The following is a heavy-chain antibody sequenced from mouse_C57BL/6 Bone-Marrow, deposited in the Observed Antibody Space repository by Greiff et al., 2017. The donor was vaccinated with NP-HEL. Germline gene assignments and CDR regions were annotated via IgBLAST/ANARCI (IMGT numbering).Heavy chain of an antibody. CDR2: ISYDGSN. J-gene: IGHJ1*03. V-gene: IGHV3-6*01. CDR3: AREYYYGSSWNWYFDV. D-gene: IGHD1-1*01. CDR1: GYSITSGYY. Sequence: EVKLVESGPGLVKPSQSLSLTCSVTGYSITSGYYWNWIRQFPGNKLEWMGYISYDGSNNYNPSLKNRISITRDTSKNQFFLKLNSVTTEDTATYYCAREYYYGSSWNWYFDVWGTGTTVTVSS.